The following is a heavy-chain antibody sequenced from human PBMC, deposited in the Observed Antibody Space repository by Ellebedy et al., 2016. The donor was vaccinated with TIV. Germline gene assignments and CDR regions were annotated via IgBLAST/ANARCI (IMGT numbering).Heavy chain of an antibody. Sequence: GESLKISCAASGFTFSSYAMSWVRQAPGKGLEWVSAISGSGGSPYYADSVKGRFTISRDNSKNTLYLQMNSLRAEDTAVYYCAKDRASALIVLLWFGDFDPWGQGTLVTVSS. CDR2: ISGSGGSP. D-gene: IGHD3-10*01. CDR3: AKDRASALIVLLWFGDFDP. J-gene: IGHJ5*02. CDR1: GFTFSSYA. V-gene: IGHV3-23*01.